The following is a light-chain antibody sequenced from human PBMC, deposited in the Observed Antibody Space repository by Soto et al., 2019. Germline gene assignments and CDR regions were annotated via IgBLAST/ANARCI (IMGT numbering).Light chain of an antibody. J-gene: IGLJ7*01. CDR2: SNN. Sequence: QPVLAQPPSVSGAPGQRVTISCTGSSSNIGAGYDVHWYQQLPGTVPKLLIYSNNNRPSGVPDRFSGSKSGASASLAITGLQVEDETVYYCQSYDSSLSAWVFGGGTQLTVL. CDR3: QSYDSSLSAWV. CDR1: SSNIGAGYD. V-gene: IGLV1-40*01.